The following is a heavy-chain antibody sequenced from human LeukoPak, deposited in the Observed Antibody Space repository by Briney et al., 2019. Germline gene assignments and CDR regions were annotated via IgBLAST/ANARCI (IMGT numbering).Heavy chain of an antibody. Sequence: GGSLRLSCAASGFTFSSYGMHWVRQAPGKGLEWVAVIWYDGSNKYYADSVKGRFAISRDNSKNTLYLQMSSLRAEDTAVYYCARRGHGYGSPFDYWGQGTLVTVSS. V-gene: IGHV3-33*01. CDR1: GFTFSSYG. J-gene: IGHJ4*02. D-gene: IGHD5-18*01. CDR2: IWYDGSNK. CDR3: ARRGHGYGSPFDY.